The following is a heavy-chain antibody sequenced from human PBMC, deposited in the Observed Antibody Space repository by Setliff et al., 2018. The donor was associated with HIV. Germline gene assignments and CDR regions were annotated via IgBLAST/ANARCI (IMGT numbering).Heavy chain of an antibody. V-gene: IGHV3-15*01. D-gene: IGHD3-10*01. CDR3: ITTVMVRGRDAFDI. CDR1: GFTFSNAW. Sequence: GGSLRLSCAASGFTFSNAWMYWVRQAPGKGLEWVGHIKSKTDGGTTDYAAPVKGRITISRDDSKDTLYLQMKSLKTEDTAVYYRITTVMVRGRDAFDIWGQGTMVTVSS. J-gene: IGHJ3*02. CDR2: IKSKTDGGTT.